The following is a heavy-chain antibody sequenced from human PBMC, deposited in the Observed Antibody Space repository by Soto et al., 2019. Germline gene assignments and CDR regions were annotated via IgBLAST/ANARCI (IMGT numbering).Heavy chain of an antibody. V-gene: IGHV4-34*01. J-gene: IGHJ6*03. CDR3: ARGGGSSSYDYYMDV. Sequence: TSETLSLTCAVYGGSFSGYYWSWIRQPPGKGLEWIGEINHSGSTNYNPSLKSRVTISVDTSKNQFSLKLSSVTAADTAVYYFARGGGSSSYDYYMDVWGKGTTVTVSS. D-gene: IGHD6-6*01. CDR1: GGSFSGYY. CDR2: INHSGST.